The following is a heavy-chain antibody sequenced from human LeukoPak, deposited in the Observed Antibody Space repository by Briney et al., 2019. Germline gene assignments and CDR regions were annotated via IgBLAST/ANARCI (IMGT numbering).Heavy chain of an antibody. V-gene: IGHV3-23*01. CDR1: GFTFSSYA. Sequence: GGSLRLXCAASGFTFSSYAMSWVRQAPGKGLESVSAISGSGGSTYYADSVKGRFTISRDNSKNTLYLQMNSLRAEDTAVYYCAKDLSGYDDYWGQGTLVTVSS. CDR2: ISGSGGST. CDR3: AKDLSGYDDY. D-gene: IGHD5-12*01. J-gene: IGHJ4*02.